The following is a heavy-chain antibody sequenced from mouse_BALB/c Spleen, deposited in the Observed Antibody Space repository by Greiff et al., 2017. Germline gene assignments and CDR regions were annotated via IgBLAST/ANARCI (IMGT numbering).Heavy chain of an antibody. CDR2: IRNKANGYTT. D-gene: IGHD2-14*01. CDR3: ARDRVRGYFEV. Sequence: EVKLVESGGGLVQPGGSLRLSCATSGFTFTDYYMSWVRQPPGKALEWLGFIRNKANGYTTEYSASVKGRFTISRDNSQSILYLQMNTLRAEDSATYYCARDRVRGYFEVWGAGTTVTVSS. V-gene: IGHV7-3*02. CDR1: GFTFTDYY. J-gene: IGHJ1*01.